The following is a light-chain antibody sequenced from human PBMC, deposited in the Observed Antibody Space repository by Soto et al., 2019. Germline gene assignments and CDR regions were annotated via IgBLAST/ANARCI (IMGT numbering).Light chain of an antibody. CDR2: DVS. CDR1: SSDVGGYNY. V-gene: IGLV2-14*03. J-gene: IGLJ1*01. Sequence: QSVLTQPASVSGSHGQSSTISCTGTSSDVGGYNYVSWYQHHPGKAPKLMIYDVSNRPSGVSNRFSDSKSGNTASLTISGLQPEDEADYYCSSYTTSNTRQIVFGTGTKVTVL. CDR3: SSYTTSNTRQIV.